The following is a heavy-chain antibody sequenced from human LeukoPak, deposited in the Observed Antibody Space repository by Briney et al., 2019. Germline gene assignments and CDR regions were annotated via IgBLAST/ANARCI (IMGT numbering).Heavy chain of an antibody. CDR2: IYHSGST. CDR3: ARHGFRINPYYFDY. V-gene: IGHV4-30-2*01. D-gene: IGHD1-14*01. Sequence: SQTLSLTCAVSGGSISSGGYSWSWIRQPPGKGLEWIGYIYHSGSTYYNPSLKSRVTISVDRSKNQFSLKLSSVTAADTAMYYCARHGFRINPYYFDYWGQGTLVTVSS. CDR1: GGSISSGGYS. J-gene: IGHJ4*02.